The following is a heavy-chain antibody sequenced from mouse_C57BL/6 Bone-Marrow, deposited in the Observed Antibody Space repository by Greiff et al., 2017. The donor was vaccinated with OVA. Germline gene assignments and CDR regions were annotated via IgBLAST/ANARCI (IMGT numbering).Heavy chain of an antibody. V-gene: IGHV1-15*01. CDR3: TRGYSNYYAMDY. D-gene: IGHD2-5*01. Sequence: VQVVESGAELVRPGASVTLSCKASGYTFTDYEMHWVKQTPVPGLEWIGAIDPETGGTAYNQKFKGKAILTADKSSSTAYMELRSLTSEDSAVYYCTRGYSNYYAMDYWGQGTSVTVSS. J-gene: IGHJ4*01. CDR2: IDPETGGT. CDR1: GYTFTDYE.